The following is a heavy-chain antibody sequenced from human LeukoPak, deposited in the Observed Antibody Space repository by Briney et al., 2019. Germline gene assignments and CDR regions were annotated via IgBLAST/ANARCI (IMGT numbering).Heavy chain of an antibody. CDR1: GGSITNHY. CDR2: IYYNGII. D-gene: IGHD3-10*01. V-gene: IGHV4-59*11. J-gene: IGHJ4*02. CDR3: AGSGGLANTGAVFDY. Sequence: SETLSLTCTVSGGSITNHYWSLIRRPPGKGREGIEYIYYNGIINYNPSLKSRVTISVDTSRNQFSMKLNSVTAADTAVYYCAGSGGLANTGAVFDYWGQGTLVTVSS.